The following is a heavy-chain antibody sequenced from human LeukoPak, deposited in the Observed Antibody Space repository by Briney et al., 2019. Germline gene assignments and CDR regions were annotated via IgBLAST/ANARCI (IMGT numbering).Heavy chain of an antibody. CDR1: GFAFGNYA. D-gene: IGHD4-17*01. CDR3: AKISTVTDNFGH. CDR2: IDSSGSYT. J-gene: IGHJ4*02. Sequence: GGSLRLSCAASGFAFGNYAMGWVRQAPGKGLEWVSSIDSSGSYTPSADSVKGRFTISRDNFENTLYLQMNSLRAEDTAVYFFAKISTVTDNFGHWGQGTLVTVSS. V-gene: IGHV3-23*01.